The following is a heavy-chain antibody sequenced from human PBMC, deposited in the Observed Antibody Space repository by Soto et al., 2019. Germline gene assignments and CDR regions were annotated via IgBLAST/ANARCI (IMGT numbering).Heavy chain of an antibody. V-gene: IGHV1-2*02. Sequence: ASVKVSCKASGYTFSGNNMHWVRQAPGQGLEWMGWINPNSGGTNYAQKFQGRVTMTRDTSISTAYMELSRLRSDDTAVYYCARAPYCSGGSCYDWFDPWGQGTLVTVSS. D-gene: IGHD2-15*01. J-gene: IGHJ5*02. CDR2: INPNSGGT. CDR3: ARAPYCSGGSCYDWFDP. CDR1: GYTFSGNN.